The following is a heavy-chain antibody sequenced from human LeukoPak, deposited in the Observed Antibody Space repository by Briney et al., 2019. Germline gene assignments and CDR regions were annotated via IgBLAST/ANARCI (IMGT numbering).Heavy chain of an antibody. D-gene: IGHD3-3*02. CDR1: GGSISHYY. Sequence: SETLSLTCTVSGGSISHYYWSWIRQPPGKGLEWIGYVYYSGSTGYNPSLKSRVTISVDTSKNQFSLKLSSVTAADTAVYSCARGGGTQYYHGAFDIWGQGTLVIVSS. J-gene: IGHJ3*02. CDR3: ARGGGTQYYHGAFDI. CDR2: VYYSGST. V-gene: IGHV4-59*01.